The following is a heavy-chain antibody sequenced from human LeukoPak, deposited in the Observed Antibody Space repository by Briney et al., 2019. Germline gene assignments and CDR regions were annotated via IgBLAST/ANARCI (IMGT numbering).Heavy chain of an antibody. CDR3: ATSGRGPYQGVD. V-gene: IGHV3-53*01. J-gene: IGHJ4*02. CDR1: GFTFSSYA. Sequence: PGGSLRLSCAASGFTFSSYAMNWVRQAPGKGLEWVSVIYSGGSTYYADSVKGRFTISRDNSKNTLYLQMNSLRAEDTAVYYCATSGRGPYQGVDWGQGTLVTVSS. CDR2: IYSGGST. D-gene: IGHD3-10*01.